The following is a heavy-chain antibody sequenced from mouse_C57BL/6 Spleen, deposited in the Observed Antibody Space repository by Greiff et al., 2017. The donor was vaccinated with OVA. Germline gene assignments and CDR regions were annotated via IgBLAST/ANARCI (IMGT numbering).Heavy chain of an antibody. D-gene: IGHD2-4*01. CDR1: GYSITSGYY. V-gene: IGHV3-6*01. Sequence: EVQLVESGPGLVKPSQSLSLTCSVTGYSITSGYYWNWIRQFPGNKLEWMGYISYDGSNNYNPSLKNRISITRDTSKNQFFLKLNSVTTEDTATYYCARDDYDGVYYYAMDYWGQGTSVTVSS. CDR2: ISYDGSN. J-gene: IGHJ4*01. CDR3: ARDDYDGVYYYAMDY.